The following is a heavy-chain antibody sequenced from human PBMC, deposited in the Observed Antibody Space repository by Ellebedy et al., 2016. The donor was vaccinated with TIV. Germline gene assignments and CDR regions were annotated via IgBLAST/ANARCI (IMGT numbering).Heavy chain of an antibody. CDR3: ARYFGGHDAFDI. CDR1: GYTFTSYG. Sequence: AASVKVSCKASGYTFTSYGITWVRQAPGQGLERIGWISAYNGNTNYAQKLQGRVTMTTDTSTSTAYMELRSLRSDDTAVYYCARYFGGHDAFDIWGQGTMVTVSS. CDR2: ISAYNGNT. D-gene: IGHD4-23*01. V-gene: IGHV1-18*04. J-gene: IGHJ3*02.